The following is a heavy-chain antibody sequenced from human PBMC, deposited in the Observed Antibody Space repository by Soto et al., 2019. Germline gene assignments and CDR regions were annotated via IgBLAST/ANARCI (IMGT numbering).Heavy chain of an antibody. J-gene: IGHJ3*02. CDR1: GYTFTSYA. V-gene: IGHV1-3*01. CDR3: XXXXXXXXXXXXGWAFDI. D-gene: IGHD2-15*01. CDR2: INAGNGNT. Sequence: QVQLVQSGAEVKKPGASVKVSCKASGYTFTSYAMHWXXXXXGXRLEWMGWINAGNGNTKYSQKFQGRVTITRXTSAXTAYXXXXXXXXXXXXXXXXXXXXXXXXXXXXGWAFDIWGQGTMVTVSS.